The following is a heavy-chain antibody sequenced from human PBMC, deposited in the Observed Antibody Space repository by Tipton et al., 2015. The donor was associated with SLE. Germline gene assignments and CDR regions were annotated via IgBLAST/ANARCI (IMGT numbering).Heavy chain of an antibody. CDR1: GVSISSTNYY. D-gene: IGHD2-15*01. V-gene: IGHV4-39*06. J-gene: IGHJ2*01. CDR3: ARATLRTTYASRCRGGTCSSYYVDL. Sequence: TLSLTCAVSGVSISSTNYYWVWIRQTPGKGLEWIGSTPTRGNTYYNPSLRRRVTISLDTSENQFTLNLDSVTAADTAVYFCARATLRTTYASRCRGGTCSSYYVDLWGRGTLLTVSS. CDR2: TPTRGNT.